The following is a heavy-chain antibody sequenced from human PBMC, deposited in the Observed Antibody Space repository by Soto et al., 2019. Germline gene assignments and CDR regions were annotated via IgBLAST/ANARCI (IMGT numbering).Heavy chain of an antibody. D-gene: IGHD2-15*01. CDR3: ARVRWQTNYYYYGMDV. CDR1: GYSFTSYW. V-gene: IGHV5-10-1*01. J-gene: IGHJ6*02. Sequence: GESLKISCKVSGYSFTSYWISWLLQMPGKGLEWMGRIDPSDSYTNYSPSFQGHVTISADKSISTAYLQWSSLKASDTAMYYCARVRWQTNYYYYGMDVWGQGTTVTVSS. CDR2: IDPSDSYT.